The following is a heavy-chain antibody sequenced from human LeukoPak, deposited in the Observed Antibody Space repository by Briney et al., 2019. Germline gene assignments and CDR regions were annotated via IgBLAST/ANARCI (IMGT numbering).Heavy chain of an antibody. Sequence: SDTLSLTCAVYGGSFSGYYWSWIRQPPGRGLEWIGAINHSGSTNYNPSLKSRVTISVDTSKNQFSLKLSSVTAADTAVYYCAQIAGPLDYWGQGTLVTVSS. CDR2: INHSGST. CDR1: GGSFSGYY. V-gene: IGHV4-34*01. CDR3: AQIAGPLDY. J-gene: IGHJ4*02. D-gene: IGHD6-13*01.